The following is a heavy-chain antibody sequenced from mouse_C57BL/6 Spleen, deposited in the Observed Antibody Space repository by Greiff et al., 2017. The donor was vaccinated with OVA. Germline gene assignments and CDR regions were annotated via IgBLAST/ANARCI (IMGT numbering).Heavy chain of an antibody. V-gene: IGHV2-6-1*01. CDR1: GFSLTSYG. CDR2: IWSDGST. J-gene: IGHJ4*01. Sequence: QVQLQQSGPGLVAPSQSLSITCTVSGFSLTSYGVHWVRQPPGKGLEWLVVIWSDGSTTYNSALKSRLSISKDNSKSQVFLKMNSLQTDDTAMYYCARHDDGYYAMDYWGQGTSVTVSS. CDR3: ARHDDGYYAMDY. D-gene: IGHD2-3*01.